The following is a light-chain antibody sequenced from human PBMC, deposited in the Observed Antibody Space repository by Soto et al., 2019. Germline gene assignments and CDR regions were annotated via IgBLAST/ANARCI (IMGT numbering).Light chain of an antibody. CDR1: QRLSASD. V-gene: IGKV3-20*01. Sequence: EIVLTQSPGTLSLSPGQRATLSCRASQRLSASDIAWYQQKPGQAPKFLIYGVASRATGIADRFSGSGSGTDFTLTTSSLEPEDFAVYHCQQYGSSPLITFGQGTRVEIK. CDR2: GVA. J-gene: IGKJ5*01. CDR3: QQYGSSPLIT.